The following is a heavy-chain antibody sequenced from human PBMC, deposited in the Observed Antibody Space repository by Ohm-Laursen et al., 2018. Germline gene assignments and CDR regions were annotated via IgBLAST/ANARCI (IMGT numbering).Heavy chain of an antibody. CDR2: IYSGGST. CDR1: GFTVSSNY. CDR3: ARDLGDYGYYYGMDV. V-gene: IGHV3-53*01. J-gene: IGHJ6*02. Sequence: GSLRLSCAASGFTVSSNYMSWVRQAPGKGLEWVSVIYSGGSTYYADSVKGRFTISRDNSKNTLYLQMNSLRAEDTAVYYCARDLGDYGYYYGMDVWGQGTTVTVAS. D-gene: IGHD4-17*01.